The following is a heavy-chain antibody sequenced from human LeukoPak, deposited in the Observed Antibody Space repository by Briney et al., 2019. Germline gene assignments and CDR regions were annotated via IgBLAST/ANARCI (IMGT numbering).Heavy chain of an antibody. CDR1: GYTFTSYD. CDR2: SNPSGVGT. D-gene: IGHD2-8*02. Sequence: ASVKVSCKASGYTFTSYDMHWVRQAPGQGLEGMGVSNPSGVGTNYAKKFQGRVTMTRDTPTTTVYMELSSLRSEDTAVYCCAREESGGYFDYWGQGTLVTVSS. V-gene: IGHV1-46*01. CDR3: AREESGGYFDY. J-gene: IGHJ4*02.